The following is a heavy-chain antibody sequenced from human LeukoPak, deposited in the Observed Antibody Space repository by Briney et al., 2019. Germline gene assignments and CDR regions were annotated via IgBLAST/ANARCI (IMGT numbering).Heavy chain of an antibody. CDR3: ARAYDSSGYYYSI. D-gene: IGHD3-22*01. CDR1: GGSISSYY. J-gene: IGHJ4*02. CDR2: TYYSGST. V-gene: IGHV4-59*01. Sequence: PSETLSLTCTVSGGSISSYYWSWIRQPPGKGLEWIGYTYYSGSTNYNPSLKSRVTISVDTSKNQFSLKLSSVTAADTAVYYCARAYDSSGYYYSIWGQGTLVTVSS.